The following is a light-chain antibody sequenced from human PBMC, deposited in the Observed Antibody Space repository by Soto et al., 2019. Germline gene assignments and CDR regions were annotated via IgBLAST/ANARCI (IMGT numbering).Light chain of an antibody. J-gene: IGKJ1*01. CDR3: QQHYNLPPWT. CDR1: QSISTY. Sequence: DIQMTQSPPSLSASVGDTVTITCRASQSISTYLDWYQVMPGKAPKVLIYGASTLQDGVPSRFSGSGSGTDFTLSINNLQPEDFAIYYCQQHYNLPPWTFGQGTKVAN. V-gene: IGKV1-39*01. CDR2: GAS.